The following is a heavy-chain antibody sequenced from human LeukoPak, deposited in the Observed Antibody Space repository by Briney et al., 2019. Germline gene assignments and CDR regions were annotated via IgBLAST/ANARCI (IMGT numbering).Heavy chain of an antibody. D-gene: IGHD7-27*01. V-gene: IGHV4-59*02. Sequence: SETLSLACTVSGGSVSDYYWSWIRQSPGKGLEWIGYIYHTGSTSYSPSLKSRVTISADTSQNQFSLKLSSVTAADTAVYYCASRKLGNDYWGQGTLVTVSS. J-gene: IGHJ4*02. CDR3: ASRKLGNDY. CDR1: GGSVSDYY. CDR2: IYHTGST.